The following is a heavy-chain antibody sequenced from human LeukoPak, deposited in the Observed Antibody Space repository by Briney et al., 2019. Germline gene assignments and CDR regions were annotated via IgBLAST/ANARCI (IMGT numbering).Heavy chain of an antibody. CDR3: AKDPVNEPVGARYYFDY. CDR2: ISGSGGST. D-gene: IGHD1-26*01. CDR1: EFTFSNHW. Sequence: PGGSLRLSCAASEFTFSNHWMHWVRQAPGKGLVWVSAISGSGGSTYYADSVKGRFTISRDNSKNTLYLQMNSLRAEDTAVYYCAKDPVNEPVGARYYFDYWGQGTLVTVSS. V-gene: IGHV3-23*01. J-gene: IGHJ4*02.